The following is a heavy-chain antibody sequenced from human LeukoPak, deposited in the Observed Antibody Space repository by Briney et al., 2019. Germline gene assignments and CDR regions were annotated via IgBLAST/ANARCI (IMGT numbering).Heavy chain of an antibody. D-gene: IGHD5-18*01. CDR3: AKDRLKSVVVDTDIRGEPDY. CDR1: GFTFSDYY. Sequence: GGSLRLSCAVSGFTFSDYYMNWIRQAPGKGLEWVSAISGSGGSTYYADSVKGRFTISRDNSKNTLYLQMNSLRAEDTAVYYCAKDRLKSVVVDTDIRGEPDYWGQGTLVTVSS. V-gene: IGHV3-23*01. J-gene: IGHJ4*02. CDR2: ISGSGGST.